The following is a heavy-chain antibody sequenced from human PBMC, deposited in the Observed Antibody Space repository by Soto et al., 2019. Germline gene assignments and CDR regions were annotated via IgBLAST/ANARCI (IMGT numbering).Heavy chain of an antibody. CDR2: INHSGST. CDR3: ARSFGGWEHYYGMDV. D-gene: IGHD1-26*01. V-gene: IGHV4-34*01. J-gene: IGHJ6*02. CDR1: GGSFSGYY. Sequence: SETLSLTCAVYGGSFSGYYWSWIRQPPGKGLEWIGEINHSGSTNYNPSLKSRATISVDTSKNQFSLKLSSVTAADTAVYYCARSFGGWEHYYGMDVWGQGTTVTVSS.